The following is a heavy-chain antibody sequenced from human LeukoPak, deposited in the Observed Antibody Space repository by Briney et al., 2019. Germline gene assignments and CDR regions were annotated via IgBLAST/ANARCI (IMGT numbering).Heavy chain of an antibody. CDR3: AKDLYYYDSSGYYVFDY. CDR2: ISGSGGST. J-gene: IGHJ4*02. CDR1: GFTFSSYG. D-gene: IGHD3-22*01. V-gene: IGHV3-23*01. Sequence: PGGTLRLSCAASGFTFSSYGMSWVRQAPGKGLEWVSAISGSGGSTYYADSVKGRFTISRDNSKNTLYLQMNSLRAEDTAVYYCAKDLYYYDSSGYYVFDYWGQGTLVTVSP.